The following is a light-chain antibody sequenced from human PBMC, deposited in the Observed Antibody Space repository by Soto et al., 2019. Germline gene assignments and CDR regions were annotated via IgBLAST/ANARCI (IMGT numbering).Light chain of an antibody. CDR3: GADHGSGSHVVYV. CDR2: GGAVGIVG. V-gene: IGLV9-49*01. CDR1: SGYSNYK. J-gene: IGLJ1*01. Sequence: QAVVTHPPSASASLGASVTLTCTLSSGYSNYKVAWYQQRPGKGPRFVLRGGAVGIVGSEGDGIPDRCSVLGSGLNRYLTIKNIQEEDESDYHCGADHGSGSHVVYVFGTGTKLTVL.